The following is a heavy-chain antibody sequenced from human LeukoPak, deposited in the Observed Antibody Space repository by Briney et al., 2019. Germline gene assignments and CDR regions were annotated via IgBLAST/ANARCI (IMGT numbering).Heavy chain of an antibody. CDR2: ISSSSSYI. CDR1: GFTFSSYS. J-gene: IGHJ3*02. D-gene: IGHD3-22*01. V-gene: IGHV3-21*01. Sequence: PGGTLRLSCAASGFTFSSYSMNWVRQAPGKGLEWVSSISSSSSYIYYADSVKGRFTISRDNAKNSLYLQMNSLRAEDTAVYYCARERRYYDSSGYFNDAFDIWGQGTMVTVSS. CDR3: ARERRYYDSSGYFNDAFDI.